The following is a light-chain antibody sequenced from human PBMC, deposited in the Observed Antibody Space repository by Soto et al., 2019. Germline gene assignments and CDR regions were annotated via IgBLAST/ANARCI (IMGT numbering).Light chain of an antibody. CDR3: QQYNNWPPIT. CDR1: QSVSSN. Sequence: EIGETPAPATPSVSSGEKATLSCRASQSVSSNLAWYQQKPGQAPRLPIYGASTRAAGIPARFSGSGSGTEFTLTISSLQSEDFAVYYCQQYNNWPPITFGQGTRLEIK. J-gene: IGKJ5*01. CDR2: GAS. V-gene: IGKV3-15*01.